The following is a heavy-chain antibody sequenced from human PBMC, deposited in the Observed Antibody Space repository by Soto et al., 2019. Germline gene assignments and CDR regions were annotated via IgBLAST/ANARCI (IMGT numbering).Heavy chain of an antibody. D-gene: IGHD3-16*02. CDR3: ATDLFPDYADAWVTFRPADY. J-gene: IGHJ4*02. CDR2: FDAEDGAA. Sequence: GASVKVSCKVSGYTLTELSMHWVRQAPGKGLEWMGVFDAEDGAASYAQNFQGRVTMTVDTSIDTAYMEVTSLRSEDTAVYYCATDLFPDYADAWVTFRPADYWGQGTQVTVSS. V-gene: IGHV1-24*01. CDR1: GYTLTELS.